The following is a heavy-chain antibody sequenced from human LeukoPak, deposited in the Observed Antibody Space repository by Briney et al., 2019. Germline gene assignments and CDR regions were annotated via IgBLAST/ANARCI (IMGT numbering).Heavy chain of an antibody. CDR2: SRNKANSYII. D-gene: IGHD2-8*02. Sequence: PGESLRLSCVASGFTFSDHYMDWVRQAPGEGLELIGRSRNKANSYIIDYAASVKGRFTISRDDSKNSLYLQMNSLKTEDTAVYYCARAVLGYAFDIWGQGTMLTVSS. CDR1: GFTFSDHY. V-gene: IGHV3-72*01. J-gene: IGHJ3*02. CDR3: ARAVLGYAFDI.